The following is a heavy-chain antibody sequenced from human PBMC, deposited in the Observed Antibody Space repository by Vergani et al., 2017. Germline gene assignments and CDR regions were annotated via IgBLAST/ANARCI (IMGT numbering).Heavy chain of an antibody. CDR2: ISWNSGSI. CDR1: GFTFDDYA. J-gene: IGHJ6*03. D-gene: IGHD6-19*01. CDR3: AKDGDGSGWMDV. Sequence: EVQLLQSEGAVVQPGGSLRLSCVASGFTFDDYAMHWVRQAPGKGLEWVSGISWNSGSIGYADSVKGRFTISRDNAKNSLYLQMNSLRAEDTALYYCAKDGDGSGWMDVWGKGP. V-gene: IGHV3-9*01.